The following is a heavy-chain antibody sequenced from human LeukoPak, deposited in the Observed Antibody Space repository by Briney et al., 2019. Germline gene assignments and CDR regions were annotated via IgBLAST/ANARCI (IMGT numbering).Heavy chain of an antibody. CDR1: GFTFSSYG. Sequence: GGSLRLSCAASGFTFSSYGMHWVRQAPGKGLEWVAFIRYDGTNKYYAEFVKGRFTISRDNSKITVHLQMNSLRAEDTAVYYCAKGGVSTSSLYYYYMDVWGKGTTVTVSS. V-gene: IGHV3-30*02. CDR3: AKGGVSTSSLYYYYMDV. J-gene: IGHJ6*03. D-gene: IGHD6-6*01. CDR2: IRYDGTNK.